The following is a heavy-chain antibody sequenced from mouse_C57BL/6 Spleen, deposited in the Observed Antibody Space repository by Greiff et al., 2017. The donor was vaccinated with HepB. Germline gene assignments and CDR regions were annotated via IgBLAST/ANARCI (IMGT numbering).Heavy chain of an antibody. D-gene: IGHD2-1*01. CDR3: ARVDYRNAWFAY. J-gene: IGHJ3*01. V-gene: IGHV3-6*01. CDR1: GYSITSGYY. Sequence: EVQVVESGPGLVKPSQSLSLTCSVTGYSITSGYYWNWIRQFPGNKLEWMGYISYDGSNNYNPSLKNRISITRDTSKNQFFLKLNSVTTEDTATYYCARVDYRNAWFAYWGQGTLVTVSA. CDR2: ISYDGSN.